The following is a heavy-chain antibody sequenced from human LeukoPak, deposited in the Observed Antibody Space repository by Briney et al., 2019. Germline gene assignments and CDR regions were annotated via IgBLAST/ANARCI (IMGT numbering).Heavy chain of an antibody. CDR1: GFTFSSYG. CDR2: ISHTGNSK. CDR3: AKDRSSSWTLDY. V-gene: IGHV3-30*18. D-gene: IGHD6-13*01. Sequence: GGSLRLSCAASGFTFSSYGMHWVRQAPGKGLEWVALISHTGNSKYYGDSVKGRFTISRDNSKNTLYLQMNSLRAEDTAVYYCAKDRSSSWTLDYWGQGTLVTVSS. J-gene: IGHJ4*02.